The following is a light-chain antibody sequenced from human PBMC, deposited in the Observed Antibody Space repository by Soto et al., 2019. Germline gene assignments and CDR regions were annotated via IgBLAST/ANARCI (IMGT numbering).Light chain of an antibody. Sequence: EIVLTQSPATLSLSPGERATLSCRASQSVSSYLSWYQQRPGQAPRLLIYDASSRATGIPAMFSGSGSGTDFTLTSTSLEPEDSAFYYCQHRSNWPSTFGGGTKVEI. CDR1: QSVSSY. V-gene: IGKV3-11*01. CDR2: DAS. J-gene: IGKJ4*01. CDR3: QHRSNWPST.